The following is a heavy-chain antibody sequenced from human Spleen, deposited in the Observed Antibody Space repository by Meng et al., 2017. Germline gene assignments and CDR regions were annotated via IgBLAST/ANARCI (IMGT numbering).Heavy chain of an antibody. CDR1: GYTFTSYY. Sequence: ASVKVSCKASGYTFTSYYMHWVRQAPGQGLEWMGIINPSGGSTSYAQKFQGRVTMTRDTSTSTVYMELSSLRASDTAMYYCARHWRYSGSPPSAFDIWGQGTMVTVSS. CDR3: ARHWRYSGSPPSAFDI. J-gene: IGHJ3*02. CDR2: INPSGGST. V-gene: IGHV1-46*01. D-gene: IGHD1-26*01.